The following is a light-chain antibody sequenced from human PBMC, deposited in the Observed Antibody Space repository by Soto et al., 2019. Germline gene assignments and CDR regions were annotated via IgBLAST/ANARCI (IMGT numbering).Light chain of an antibody. V-gene: IGKV3-20*01. CDR1: QSVSSSY. CDR2: GAS. CDR3: QQYGSSPPYT. Sequence: EIVLTQSPGTLSLSPGERATLSCRASQSVSSSYLAWYQQKPGQAPRPVIYGASSRATGIPDRFSGRGSGTDFTLSISRLEPEDFAVYYCQQYGSSPPYTFGQGTKLEIK. J-gene: IGKJ2*01.